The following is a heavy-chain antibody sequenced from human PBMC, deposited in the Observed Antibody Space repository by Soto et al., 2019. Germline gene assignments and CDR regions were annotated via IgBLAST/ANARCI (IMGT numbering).Heavy chain of an antibody. D-gene: IGHD3-10*01. Sequence: GGSLRLSCAASGFTFSSYAMSWVRQAPGKGLEWVSAISGSGGSTYYADSVKGRFTISRDNSKNTLYLQMNSLRAEDTAVYYCAKRGAKNYYGSGSYYNVDYWGQGTLVTVSS. CDR1: GFTFSSYA. J-gene: IGHJ4*02. V-gene: IGHV3-23*01. CDR3: AKRGAKNYYGSGSYYNVDY. CDR2: ISGSGGST.